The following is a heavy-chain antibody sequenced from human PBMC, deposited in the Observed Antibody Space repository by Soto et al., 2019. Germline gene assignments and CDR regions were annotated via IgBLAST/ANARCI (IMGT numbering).Heavy chain of an antibody. CDR3: ARATYGSGSYYKYYYYYGMDV. V-gene: IGHV4-59*01. D-gene: IGHD3-10*01. J-gene: IGHJ6*02. CDR1: GGSISSYY. Sequence: ETLSLTCTVSGGSISSYYWSWIRQPPGKGLEWIGYIYYSGSTNYNPSLKSRVTISVDTSKNQFSLKLSSVTAADTAVYYCARATYGSGSYYKYYYYYGMDVWGQGTTVTVSS. CDR2: IYYSGST.